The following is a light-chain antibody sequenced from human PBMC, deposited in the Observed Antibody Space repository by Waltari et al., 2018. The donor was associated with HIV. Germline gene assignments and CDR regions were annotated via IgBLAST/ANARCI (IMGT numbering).Light chain of an antibody. CDR1: NIGSKN. V-gene: IGLV3-21*04. J-gene: IGLJ2*01. CDR2: YDF. CDR3: QVWDSTTDHVI. Sequence: SLSVAPGQTAVITCGGNNIGSKNVQWYQQKPGQAPVLVIYYDFDRPSGIPERLSGSSSGNTATLTIRRVEAGDEADYYCQVWDSTTDHVIFGGGTKLTVL.